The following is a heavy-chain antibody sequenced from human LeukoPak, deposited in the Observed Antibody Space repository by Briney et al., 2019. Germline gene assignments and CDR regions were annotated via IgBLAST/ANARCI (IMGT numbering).Heavy chain of an antibody. CDR2: IYSGGST. D-gene: IGHD1-26*01. J-gene: IGHJ4*02. Sequence: GGSLRLSCAASGFTVSSNYMSWVRLAPGKGLEWVSVIYSGGSTYYADSVKGRFTISRDNSKNTLYLQMNSLRAEDTAVYYCARTPSGSYFDYWGQGTLVTVSS. CDR1: GFTVSSNY. V-gene: IGHV3-53*01. CDR3: ARTPSGSYFDY.